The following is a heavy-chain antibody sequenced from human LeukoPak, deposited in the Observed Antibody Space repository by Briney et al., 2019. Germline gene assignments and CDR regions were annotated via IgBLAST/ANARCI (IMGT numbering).Heavy chain of an antibody. V-gene: IGHV3-21*01. J-gene: IGHJ5*02. CDR3: ARDRIPYCSGGSCYWFDP. Sequence: GRSLRLSCAASGFTFSSYSMNWVRQAPGKGLEWVSSISSSSSYIYYADSVKGRFTISRDNSKNTLYLQMNSLRAEDTAVYYCARDRIPYCSGGSCYWFDPWGQGTLVTVSS. CDR2: ISSSSSYI. D-gene: IGHD2-15*01. CDR1: GFTFSSYS.